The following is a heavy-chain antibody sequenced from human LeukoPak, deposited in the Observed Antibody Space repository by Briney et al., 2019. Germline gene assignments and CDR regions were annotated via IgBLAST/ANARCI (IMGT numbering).Heavy chain of an antibody. V-gene: IGHV4-34*01. CDR1: GGSFSNYY. J-gene: IGHJ4*02. CDR2: IHPYGFT. CDR3: ASHSAPNDYGDYGFDY. D-gene: IGHD4-17*01. Sequence: PSETLSLTCAVSGGSFSNYYWXXXRQPPGKGXXXXXEIHPYGFTNFNPSLKSXVXXXVVTSKNQFSLKLTSVTAADTAVYYCASHSAPNDYGDYGFDYWGQGTLVTVSS.